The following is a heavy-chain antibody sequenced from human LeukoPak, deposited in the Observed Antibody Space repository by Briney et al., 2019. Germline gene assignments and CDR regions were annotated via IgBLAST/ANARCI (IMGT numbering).Heavy chain of an antibody. Sequence: PSETLSLTCTVSGGSISSSSYYWGWLRQPPGKGLEWIGSIYYSGSTYYNPSLKSRVTISVDTSKNQFSLKLSSVAAADTAVYYCARQVYSGYDFYESWGQGTLVTVSS. D-gene: IGHD5-12*01. V-gene: IGHV4-39*01. CDR3: ARQVYSGYDFYES. CDR2: IYYSGST. CDR1: GGSISSSSYY. J-gene: IGHJ5*02.